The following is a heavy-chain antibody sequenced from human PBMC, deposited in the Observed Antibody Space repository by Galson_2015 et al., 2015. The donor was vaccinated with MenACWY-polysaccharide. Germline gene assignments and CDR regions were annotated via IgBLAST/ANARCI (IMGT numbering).Heavy chain of an antibody. V-gene: IGHV4-30-4*01. CDR2: IYYSGRT. Sequence: TLPLTCTVSGGSISSGDSYWSWIRQSPGKGLEWIGYIYYSGRTNYSPSLKSRATVSLDTSKNQFSLKLSFVTAADTAVYYCASLPLGNCGSVSCYGYFHHWGQGTLVTVSS. J-gene: IGHJ1*01. CDR3: ASLPLGNCGSVSCYGYFHH. CDR1: GGSISSGDSY. D-gene: IGHD2-2*01.